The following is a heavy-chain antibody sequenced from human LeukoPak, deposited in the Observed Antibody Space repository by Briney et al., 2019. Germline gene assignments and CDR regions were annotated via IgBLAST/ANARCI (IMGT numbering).Heavy chain of an antibody. J-gene: IGHJ4*02. D-gene: IGHD3-22*01. CDR1: GFTFSSYE. CDR3: TKGNSGYYSPFDY. V-gene: IGHV3-48*03. Sequence: GGSLRLSCAASGFTFSSYEMNWVRQAPGKGLEWVSYISSSGSTIYYADSVKGRFTISRDNAKKSLYLQMNSLRAEDTALYYCTKGNSGYYSPFDYWGQGTLVTVSS. CDR2: ISSSGSTI.